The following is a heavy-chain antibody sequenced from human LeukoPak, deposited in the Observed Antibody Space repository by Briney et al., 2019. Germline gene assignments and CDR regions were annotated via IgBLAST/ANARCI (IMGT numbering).Heavy chain of an antibody. J-gene: IGHJ4*02. CDR2: INHNSGGT. D-gene: IGHD3-9*01. CDR1: GYTFTSYY. Sequence: GASVKVSCKASGYTFTSYYVHWVRQAPGRGLEWMGWINHNSGGTNYAQKFQGRVTMTRDTSISTAYMELSRLRSDDTAVYYCARGGSWSDWLLEINRRRDLDYWGQGTLVTVSS. CDR3: ARGGSWSDWLLEINRRRDLDY. V-gene: IGHV1-2*02.